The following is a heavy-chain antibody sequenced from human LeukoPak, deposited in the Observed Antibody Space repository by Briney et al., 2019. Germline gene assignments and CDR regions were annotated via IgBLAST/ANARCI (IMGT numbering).Heavy chain of an antibody. CDR1: GGSISSYY. V-gene: IGHV4-59*01. Sequence: SETLSLTCTVSGGSISSYYWSWIRQPPGKELECIGYIYYTGSTNYNPSLKSRVTISVDTSKNQFSLILSSVTAADTAVYYCARDPPGPGSYYDYWGQGTLVTVSS. CDR2: IYYTGST. CDR3: ARDPPGPGSYYDY. D-gene: IGHD3-10*01. J-gene: IGHJ4*02.